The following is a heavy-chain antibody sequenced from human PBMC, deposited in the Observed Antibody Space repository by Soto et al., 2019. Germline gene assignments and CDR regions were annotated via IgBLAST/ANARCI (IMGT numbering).Heavy chain of an antibody. CDR3: ARDRLRGYDSSGFYS. J-gene: IGHJ4*02. V-gene: IGHV1-18*01. CDR2: ISTYNGDT. CDR1: RYTITRSG. D-gene: IGHD3-22*01. Sequence: ASVKVSCKASRYTITRSGISWVRQAPGQGLEWMGWISTYNGDTNYAQTFQGRVTMTTDTSTSTVHMEVMSLRSDDTAVYYCARDRLRGYDSSGFYSWGQGTMVTVSS.